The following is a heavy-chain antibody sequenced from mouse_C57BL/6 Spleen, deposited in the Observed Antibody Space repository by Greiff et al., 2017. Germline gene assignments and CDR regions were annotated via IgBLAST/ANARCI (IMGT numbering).Heavy chain of an antibody. CDR1: GYAFSSSW. CDR3: ARGPTVVATNAMDY. D-gene: IGHD1-1*01. J-gene: IGHJ4*01. Sequence: QVQLKQSGPELVKPGASVKISCKASGYAFSSSWMNWVKQRPGKGLEWIGRIYPGDGDTNYNGKFKGKATLTADKSSSTAYMQLSSLPSEDSAVYFCARGPTVVATNAMDYWGQGTSVTVSS. CDR2: IYPGDGDT. V-gene: IGHV1-82*01.